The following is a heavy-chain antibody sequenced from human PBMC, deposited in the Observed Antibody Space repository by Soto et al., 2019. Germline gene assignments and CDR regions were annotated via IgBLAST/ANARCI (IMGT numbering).Heavy chain of an antibody. CDR2: LYSGGDT. V-gene: IGHV3-66*01. J-gene: IGHJ4*02. CDR1: GFTVSNNY. CDR3: VRDKDMVATGPFDH. D-gene: IGHD5-12*01. Sequence: EVQLVESGGGLVLPGGSLRLSCAVSGFTVSNNYMSWVRQAPGKGLEWVSILYSGGDTYYADPLKGRSKISRDSSMNTLYLQMDGLGAEDTAVYYCVRDKDMVATGPFDHWGQGTLVTVSS.